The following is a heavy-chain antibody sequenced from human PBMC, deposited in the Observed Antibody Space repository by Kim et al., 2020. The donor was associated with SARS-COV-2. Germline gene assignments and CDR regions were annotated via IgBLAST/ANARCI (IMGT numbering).Heavy chain of an antibody. CDR2: ISGIGGSE. V-gene: IGHV3-23*01. CDR3: APDQIAGSTRWLDL. D-gene: IGHD1-26*01. Sequence: GGSLSLSCVASGISISNYAMSWVRQAPGKGLAWVSDISGIGGSENYADAVKVRLTISRDNAENTLYLQMHSLTAEHKAVYYCAPDQIAGSTRWLDLWGQGTRVSVSS. CDR1: GISISNYA. J-gene: IGHJ5*02.